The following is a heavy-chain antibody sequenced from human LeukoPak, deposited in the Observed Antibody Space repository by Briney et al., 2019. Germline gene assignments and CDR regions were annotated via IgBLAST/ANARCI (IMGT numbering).Heavy chain of an antibody. CDR3: ARDGGEWSVGAFDI. D-gene: IGHD2-8*01. J-gene: IGHJ3*02. Sequence: GGSLRLSCAASGFTFSSYSMNWVRQAPGKGLEWVSSISSSSSYIYYADSVKGRFTISRDNAKNSLYLQMNSLRAEDTAVYYCARDGGEWSVGAFDIWGQGTMVTVSS. V-gene: IGHV3-21*01. CDR2: ISSSSSYI. CDR1: GFTFSSYS.